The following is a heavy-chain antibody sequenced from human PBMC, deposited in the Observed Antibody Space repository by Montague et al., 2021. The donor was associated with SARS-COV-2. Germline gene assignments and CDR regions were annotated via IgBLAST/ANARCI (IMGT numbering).Heavy chain of an antibody. J-gene: IGHJ5*01. CDR2: IYYTGNT. Sequence: SETLSLTCAVYGGSFSGYYWSWIRQPPGKGLEWIGYIYYTGNTKYKPSLKSRVTISVDTSKNQFSLNLKSVTAAGTAVYYCARDRGRYFDSGSYNWLDSWGQGTLVTVSS. CDR1: GGSFSGYY. D-gene: IGHD3-10*01. CDR3: ARDRGRYFDSGSYNWLDS. V-gene: IGHV4-59*01.